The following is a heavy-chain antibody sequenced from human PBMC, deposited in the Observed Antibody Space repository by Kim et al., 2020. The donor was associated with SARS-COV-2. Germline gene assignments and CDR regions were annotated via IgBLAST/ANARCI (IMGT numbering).Heavy chain of an antibody. CDR3: GRDGGGLDGNFDY. V-gene: IGHV4-59*01. D-gene: IGHD3-16*01. J-gene: IGHJ4*02. Sequence: YNPPLKSRVTISVDTSKNQFSLKLSSVTAADTAVYYCGRDGGGLDGNFDYWGQGTLVTVSS.